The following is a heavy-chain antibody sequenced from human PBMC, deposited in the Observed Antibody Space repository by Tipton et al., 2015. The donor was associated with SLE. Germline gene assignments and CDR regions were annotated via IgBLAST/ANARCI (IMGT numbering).Heavy chain of an antibody. CDR3: EGSVAGTDY. CDR1: GGSFSGYY. V-gene: IGHV4-34*01. J-gene: IGHJ4*02. CDR2: IYHSGST. D-gene: IGHD6-19*01. Sequence: LRLSCAVYGGSFSGYYWSWIRQPPGKGLEWIGEIYHSGSTNYNPSLKSRVTISVDTSKNQFSLKLSSVTAADTAVYYCEGSVAGTDYWGQGTLVTVSS.